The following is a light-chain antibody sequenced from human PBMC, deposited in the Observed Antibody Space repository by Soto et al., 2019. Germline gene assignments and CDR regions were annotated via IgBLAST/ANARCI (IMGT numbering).Light chain of an antibody. CDR1: QSVSNNY. V-gene: IGKV3-20*01. Sequence: EVVLTQSPGTLALSPGERATLSCRASQSVSNNYLAWYQQKPGQAPRLLIFGSSDRATGVPERFSGSGSGTDFTLTISSLEPEDFAVYYCQQYGSSLPYTFGQGTKLEI. CDR2: GSS. CDR3: QQYGSSLPYT. J-gene: IGKJ2*01.